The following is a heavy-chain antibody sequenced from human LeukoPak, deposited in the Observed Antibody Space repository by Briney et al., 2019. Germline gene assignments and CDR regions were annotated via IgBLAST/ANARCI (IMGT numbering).Heavy chain of an antibody. D-gene: IGHD2-15*01. Sequence: GGSLRLSCAAPGFSFSAYWMTWVRQAPGTGLEWVANINPAGSETYYVDPVKGRFSISRDNAKNLVYLQMNSLRAEDTAVYHCARFGYVAAVDVWGQGTPVTVSS. CDR3: ARFGYVAAVDV. J-gene: IGHJ4*02. V-gene: IGHV3-7*01. CDR2: INPAGSET. CDR1: GFSFSAYW.